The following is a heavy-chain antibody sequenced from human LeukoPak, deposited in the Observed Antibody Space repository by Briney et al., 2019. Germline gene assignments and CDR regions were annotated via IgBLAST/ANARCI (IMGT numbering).Heavy chain of an antibody. J-gene: IGHJ5*02. D-gene: IGHD2-2*01. Sequence: SETLSLTCAVYGGSFSGYYWSWIRQPPGKGLGWIGEINHSGSTNYNPSLKSRVTISVDTSKNQFSLKLSSVTAADTAVYYCARGWGSRLYNWFDPWGQGTLVTVSS. CDR2: INHSGST. CDR3: ARGWGSRLYNWFDP. CDR1: GGSFSGYY. V-gene: IGHV4-34*01.